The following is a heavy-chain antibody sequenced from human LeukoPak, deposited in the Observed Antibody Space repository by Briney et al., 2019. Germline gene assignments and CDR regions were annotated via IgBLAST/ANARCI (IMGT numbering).Heavy chain of an antibody. CDR1: GFTFSSYW. J-gene: IGHJ4*02. V-gene: IGHV3-74*01. D-gene: IGHD1-1*01. CDR2: IKSDGST. Sequence: GGSLRLSCAASGFTFSSYWMHWVRQAPGKGLVWVSRIKSDGSTRYADSVKGRFTISRDNAKNTVSLQMNSLRAEDTGVYYCARDQRATASTGSYFDYWGQGTLVTVSS. CDR3: ARDQRATASTGSYFDY.